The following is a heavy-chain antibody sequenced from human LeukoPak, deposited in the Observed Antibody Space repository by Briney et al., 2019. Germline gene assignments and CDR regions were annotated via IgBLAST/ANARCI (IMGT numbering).Heavy chain of an antibody. CDR1: GFTFSDYY. J-gene: IGHJ4*02. CDR2: ISDSGSRI. CDR3: ARADGRAYCGGDCYPL. V-gene: IGHV3-11*01. D-gene: IGHD2-21*02. Sequence: PGGSLRLSCAVSGFTFSDYYMNWIRQAPGKGREWVSFISDSGSRIYYADSVKGRFTISRDNAKNSLYLQMNSLRAEDTAVYYCARADGRAYCGGDCYPLWGQGTLVTVSS.